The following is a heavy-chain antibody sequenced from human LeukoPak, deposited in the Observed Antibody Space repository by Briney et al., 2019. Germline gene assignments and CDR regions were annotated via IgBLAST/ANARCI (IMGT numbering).Heavy chain of an antibody. D-gene: IGHD4-17*01. J-gene: IGHJ5*02. Sequence: GRSLRLSCAASGFTFSSYAMHWVSQAPGKGLEWVAVISYDGSNKYYADSVKGRFTISRDNSKNTLYLQMNSLRAEDTAVYYCARAPYGDYVPWFDPWGQGTLVTVSS. CDR2: ISYDGSNK. CDR1: GFTFSSYA. V-gene: IGHV3-30-3*01. CDR3: ARAPYGDYVPWFDP.